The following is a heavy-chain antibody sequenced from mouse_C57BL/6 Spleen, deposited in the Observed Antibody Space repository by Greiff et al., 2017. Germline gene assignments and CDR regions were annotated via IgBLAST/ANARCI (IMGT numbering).Heavy chain of an antibody. CDR2: INPSNGGT. Sequence: VQLQQPGTELVKPGASVKLSCKASGYTFTSYWMHWVKQRPGQGLEWIGNINPSNGGTNYNEKFKSKATLTVDKSSSTPYMQLSSLTSEDSAVYSCASSGHDGYCYFDVWGTGTTVTVAS. CDR1: GYTFTSYW. D-gene: IGHD2-3*01. V-gene: IGHV1-53*01. CDR3: ASSGHDGYCYFDV. J-gene: IGHJ1*03.